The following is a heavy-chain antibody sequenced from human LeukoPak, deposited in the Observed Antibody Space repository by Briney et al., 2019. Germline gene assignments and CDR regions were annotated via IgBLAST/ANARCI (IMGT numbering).Heavy chain of an antibody. CDR3: TQIVGAAYY. V-gene: IGHV3-73*01. CDR1: GFTFSGSA. J-gene: IGHJ4*02. CDR2: IRSKANSYAT. Sequence: PGGSLRLSCAASGFTFSGSAMHWVRQASGKGLEWVGRIRSKANSYATAYAASVKGRFTISRDDSKNTAYLQMDSLKTKDTAVYYCTQIVGAAYYWGQGTLVTVSS. D-gene: IGHD1-26*01.